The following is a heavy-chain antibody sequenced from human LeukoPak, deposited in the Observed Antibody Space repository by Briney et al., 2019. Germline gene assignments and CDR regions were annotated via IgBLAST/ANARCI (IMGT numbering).Heavy chain of an antibody. V-gene: IGHV1-2*02. Sequence: ASVTVSCKASGYTFTGYYMHWVRQAPGQGLEWMGWINPNSGGTNYAQKFQGRVTMTRDTSISTAYMELSRLRSDDTAVYYCAREPTRIRSAFDIWGRGTMVTVSS. CDR1: GYTFTGYY. CDR3: AREPTRIRSAFDI. J-gene: IGHJ3*02. D-gene: IGHD2-15*01. CDR2: INPNSGGT.